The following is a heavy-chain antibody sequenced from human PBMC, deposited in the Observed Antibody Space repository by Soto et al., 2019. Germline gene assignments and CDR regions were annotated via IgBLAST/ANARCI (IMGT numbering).Heavy chain of an antibody. J-gene: IGHJ4*02. D-gene: IGHD3-9*01. CDR3: AREYYGLLTGYYTDY. V-gene: IGHV3-74*01. Sequence: DVQLVESGGDLVQRGGSLRLSCAASGFPFSSYWMHWVRHTPGKGLDWVARISGDGVTTYYADSVTGRFTVSRDNAKNTLSLQISGLRAEDTAFYYCAREYYGLLTGYYTDYWGQGTLVSVSS. CDR1: GFPFSSYW. CDR2: ISGDGVTT.